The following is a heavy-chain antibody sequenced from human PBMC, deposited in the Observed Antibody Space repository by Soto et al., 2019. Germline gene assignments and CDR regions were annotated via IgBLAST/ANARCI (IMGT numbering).Heavy chain of an antibody. CDR2: IKSKTDSGIS. J-gene: IGHJ4*01. Sequence: GGSLRLSCVASGFTFSNAGINWVRQAPGKGLEWVGRIKSKTDSGISDFSAHVKGTIAISKYDSNLNVYLQMNSIKTEDPGIYYFSTDYYSPLIGVHFDYRGHGNLVTGTS. D-gene: IGHD3-22*01. CDR3: STDYYSPLIGVHFDY. CDR1: GFTFSNAG. V-gene: IGHV3-15*07.